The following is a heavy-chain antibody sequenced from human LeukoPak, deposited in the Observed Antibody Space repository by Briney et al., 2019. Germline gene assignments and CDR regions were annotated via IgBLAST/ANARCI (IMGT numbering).Heavy chain of an antibody. V-gene: IGHV3-23*01. CDR2: ISVSGGST. Sequence: ETLSLTCTVSGGSISSSNYFWGWVRQAPGKGLEWVSGISVSGGSTFYADSVRGRFTISRDNSKNTLYLQMNSLRAEDTAVYYCAKDQYCTSTSCYVGYWGQGTLVTVSS. CDR3: AKDQYCTSTSCYVGY. CDR1: GGSISSSNYF. D-gene: IGHD2-2*01. J-gene: IGHJ4*02.